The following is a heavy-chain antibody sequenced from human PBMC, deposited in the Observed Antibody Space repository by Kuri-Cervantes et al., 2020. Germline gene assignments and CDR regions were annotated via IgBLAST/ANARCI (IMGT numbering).Heavy chain of an antibody. V-gene: IGHV3-21*01. CDR1: GFTFSSYG. D-gene: IGHD3-10*01. CDR3: ARAPGGYYYGMDV. CDR2: ISSSSSYI. Sequence: GESLKISCVASGFTFSSYGMAWVRQAPGKGLEWVSSISSSSSYIYYADSVKGRFTISRDNAKNSLYLQMNSLRAEDTAVYYCARAPGGYYYGMDVWGQGTTVTVSS. J-gene: IGHJ6*02.